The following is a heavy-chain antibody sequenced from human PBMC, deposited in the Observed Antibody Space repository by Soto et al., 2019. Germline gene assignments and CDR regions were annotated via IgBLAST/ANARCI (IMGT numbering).Heavy chain of an antibody. CDR1: GSTFTSSF. CDR3: AANADGPYHYPYDY. CDR2: LRLIPRHT. J-gene: IGHJ4*02. Sequence: PGGSLRLSCAASGSTFTSSFMAWVRPPPGRGLEWIASLRLIPRHTSYADSVKGRFTISRDNSRTTLYLQMTGLTLDDTAVYYCAANADGPYHYPYDYWGQGTQVTVSS. V-gene: IGHV3-23*01. D-gene: IGHD3-22*01.